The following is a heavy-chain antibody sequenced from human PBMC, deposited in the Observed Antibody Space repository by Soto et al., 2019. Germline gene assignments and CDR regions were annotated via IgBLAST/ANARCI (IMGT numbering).Heavy chain of an antibody. CDR1: GFSLSTSGVG. D-gene: IGHD5-18*01. V-gene: IGHV2-5*02. CDR3: AHLPWKQVWPRAPVVY. J-gene: IGHJ4*02. CDR2: IYWDDDK. Sequence: SGPTLVNPTQTLTLTCTFSGFSLSTSGVGVGWIRQPPGKALEWLGIIYWDDDKRYRPSLKSRLTITKDTSKNQLVLTMTNMDPVDTATYYCAHLPWKQVWPRAPVVYWGQGTPVTVSA.